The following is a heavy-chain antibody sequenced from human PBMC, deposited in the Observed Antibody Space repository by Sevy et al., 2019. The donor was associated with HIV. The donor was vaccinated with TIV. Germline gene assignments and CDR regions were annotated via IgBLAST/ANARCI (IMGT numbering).Heavy chain of an antibody. CDR3: ATKGGSQPNDAFDT. Sequence: GGSLRLSCAASGFSFTWYWMSWVRQTPEKGLEWVANIKQDGSDKNYVDSVKGRFTISRDNAKNSLYLQMNSLRVEDTAVYYCATKGGSQPNDAFDTWGQGTMVTVSS. CDR2: IKQDGSDK. V-gene: IGHV3-7*01. J-gene: IGHJ3*02. D-gene: IGHD3-10*01. CDR1: GFSFTWYW.